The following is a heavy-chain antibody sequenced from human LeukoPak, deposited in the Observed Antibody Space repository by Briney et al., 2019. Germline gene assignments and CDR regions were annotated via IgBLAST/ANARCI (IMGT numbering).Heavy chain of an antibody. Sequence: YPGGPLRLSCAASGFTVSSNYMSWVRQAPGKGLEWVSVIYSGGSTYYADSVKGRFTISRDNSKNTLYLQMNSLRAEDTAVYYCARDLFSYGDYWGQGTLVTVSS. CDR1: GFTVSSNY. D-gene: IGHD3-10*01. J-gene: IGHJ4*02. CDR2: IYSGGST. V-gene: IGHV3-53*01. CDR3: ARDLFSYGDY.